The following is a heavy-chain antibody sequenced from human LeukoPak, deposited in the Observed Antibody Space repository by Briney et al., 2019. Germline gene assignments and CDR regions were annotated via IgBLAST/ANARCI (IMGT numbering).Heavy chain of an antibody. J-gene: IGHJ5*02. D-gene: IGHD6-19*01. CDR3: ARVLQSGWSNNWFDP. V-gene: IGHV4-4*02. Sequence: PSGTLSLTCAVSGGSISSSNWWSWVRQPPGKGLEWIGEIYHSGSTNYNPSLKSRVTISVDKSKNQFSLKLSSVTAADTAVYYCARVLQSGWSNNWFDPWGQGTLVTVSS. CDR2: IYHSGST. CDR1: GGSISSSNW.